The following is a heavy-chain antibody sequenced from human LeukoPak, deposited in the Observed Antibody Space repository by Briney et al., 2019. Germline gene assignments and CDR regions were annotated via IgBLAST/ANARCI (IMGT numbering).Heavy chain of an antibody. CDR1: GGSIGNNRYY. V-gene: IGHV4-39*07. D-gene: IGHD6-13*01. Sequence: SETLSLTCTVSGGSIGNNRYYWGWIRQPPGKGLEWIGNIYYSGDTSYNPSLKSRVTISVDTSKNQFSLKLSSVTAADTAVYYCARHRTGETGYSSSWYPRYYFDYWGQGTLVTVSS. CDR3: ARHRTGETGYSSSWYPRYYFDY. J-gene: IGHJ4*02. CDR2: IYYSGDT.